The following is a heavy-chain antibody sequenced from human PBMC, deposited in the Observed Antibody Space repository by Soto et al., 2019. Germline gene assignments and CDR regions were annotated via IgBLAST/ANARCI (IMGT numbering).Heavy chain of an antibody. CDR3: ARDLGGWPDY. Sequence: QVQLVQSGAEVKKPGASVKVSCKASGYTFTSYAIHWVRQAPGQRLEWMGWINAGNGNTKYSQKFQDRVTITRDTSASTAYMELSSLRPEGTAVYYCARDLGGWPDYWGKGTLVTVSS. D-gene: IGHD6-19*01. CDR2: INAGNGNT. J-gene: IGHJ4*02. V-gene: IGHV1-3*01. CDR1: GYTFTSYA.